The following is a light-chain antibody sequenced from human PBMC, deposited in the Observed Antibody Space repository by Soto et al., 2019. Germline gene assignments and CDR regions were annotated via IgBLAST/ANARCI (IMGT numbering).Light chain of an antibody. CDR2: DVS. V-gene: IGLV2-14*01. CDR3: SSFTSSSTVVL. Sequence: QSALTQPASVSGSPGQSITISCTGTSSDVGGYKYVSWYQQHPGKAPKLTIYDVSNRPSGVSNRFSGSKSGNTASLTISGLQAEDEADYYCSSFTSSSTVVLFGGGTKVTVL. CDR1: SSDVGGYKY. J-gene: IGLJ2*01.